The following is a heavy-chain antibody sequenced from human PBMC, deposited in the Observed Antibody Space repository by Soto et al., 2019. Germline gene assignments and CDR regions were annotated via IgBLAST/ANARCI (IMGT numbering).Heavy chain of an antibody. V-gene: IGHV3-11*01. D-gene: IGHD1-26*01. Sequence: GGSLRLSCAASGFSFSDYYMNWFRQAPGEGLEWVSSVSGSGTTIYYADSVKGRFTISRDNAKNSLYLQMYTLRTEDTAVYYCARGRRGVRATSIVLSTPYFFDYWGQGTLVTVSS. CDR1: GFSFSDYY. J-gene: IGHJ4*02. CDR3: ARGRRGVRATSIVLSTPYFFDY. CDR2: VSGSGTTI.